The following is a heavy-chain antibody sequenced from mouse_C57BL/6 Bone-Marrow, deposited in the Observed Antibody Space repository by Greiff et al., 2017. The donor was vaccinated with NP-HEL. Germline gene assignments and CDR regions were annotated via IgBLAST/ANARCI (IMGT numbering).Heavy chain of an antibody. CDR2: IYWDDDK. J-gene: IGHJ1*03. CDR1: GFSLSTSGMG. Sequence: QVTLKVCGPGILQSSQTLSLTCSFSGFSLSTSGMGVSWIRQPSGKGLEWLAHIYWDDDKRYNPSLKSRLTISKDTSRNQVFLKITSVDTADTATYYCARSYYYGSSYEYFDVWGTGTTVTVSS. D-gene: IGHD1-1*01. CDR3: ARSYYYGSSYEYFDV. V-gene: IGHV8-12*01.